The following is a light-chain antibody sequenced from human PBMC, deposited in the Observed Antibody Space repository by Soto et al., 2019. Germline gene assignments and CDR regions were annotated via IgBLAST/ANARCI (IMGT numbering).Light chain of an antibody. V-gene: IGKV3-20*01. CDR2: GAS. CDR1: QSVSSSY. J-gene: IGKJ5*01. CDR3: QQYGSSWIT. Sequence: EIVLTQSPGTLSLSPAERATLSCRASQSVSSSYLAWYQQKPGQAPRLLIYGASSRATGIPDRFSGSGSGTDFTLTISRLEPEDFAVYYCQQYGSSWITFGQGTRLEIK.